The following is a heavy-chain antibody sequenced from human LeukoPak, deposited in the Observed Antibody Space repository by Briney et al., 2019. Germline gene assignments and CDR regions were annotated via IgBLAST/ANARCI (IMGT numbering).Heavy chain of an antibody. CDR1: GFTFSSYW. J-gene: IGHJ4*02. D-gene: IGHD3-10*01. CDR2: IKQDGSEK. V-gene: IGHV3-7*01. Sequence: AGGSLRLSCAASGFTFSSYWMSWVRQAPVKGQEWVANIKQDGSEKYYVDSVKGRFTISRDNAKNSLYLQMNSLRAEDTAVYYCATEGATGGSFDYWGQGTLVTVSS. CDR3: ATEGATGGSFDY.